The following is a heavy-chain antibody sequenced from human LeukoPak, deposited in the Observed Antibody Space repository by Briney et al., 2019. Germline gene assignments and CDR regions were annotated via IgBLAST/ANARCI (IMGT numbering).Heavy chain of an antibody. D-gene: IGHD6-13*01. CDR1: GGSISSYY. J-gene: IGHJ4*02. Sequence: SETLSLTCTVSGGSISSYYWSWIRQPAGKGLEWIGRIYTSGSTNYNPSLKSRVTISVDTSKNQFSLKLSSVTAADTAVYYCASSSWIPYYFDYWGQGTLVTVSS. CDR3: ASSSWIPYYFDY. CDR2: IYTSGST. V-gene: IGHV4-4*07.